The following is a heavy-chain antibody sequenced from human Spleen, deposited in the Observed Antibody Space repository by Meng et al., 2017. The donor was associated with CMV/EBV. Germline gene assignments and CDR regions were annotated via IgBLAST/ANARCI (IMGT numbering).Heavy chain of an antibody. V-gene: IGHV3-30*03. Sequence: GGSLRLSCAGSGFTFSNYAMNWVRQAPGKGLEWLAVISYDGSTSYYADSVKGRFTTSRDNSRNTLYLQLNSLRGEDTAVYYCARGDGGIAAAGTLYYWGQGTLVTVSS. CDR1: GFTFSNYA. D-gene: IGHD6-13*01. CDR3: ARGDGGIAAAGTLYY. J-gene: IGHJ4*02. CDR2: ISYDGSTS.